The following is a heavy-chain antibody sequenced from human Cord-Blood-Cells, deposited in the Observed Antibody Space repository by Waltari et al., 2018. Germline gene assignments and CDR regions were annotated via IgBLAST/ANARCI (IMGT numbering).Heavy chain of an antibody. CDR1: GGSISSYY. CDR2: IYTSGST. CDR3: ARGRIAAAGTPPNYYYMDV. J-gene: IGHJ6*03. V-gene: IGHV4-4*07. Sequence: QVQLQESGPGLVKPSETLSLTCTVSGGSISSYYWSWIRQPAGKGLEWIGRIYTSGSTNSTPSLKSRVTMSGDTAKNHFSLKLSSVTAADTAVYYCARGRIAAAGTPPNYYYMDVWGKGTTVTVSS. D-gene: IGHD6-13*01.